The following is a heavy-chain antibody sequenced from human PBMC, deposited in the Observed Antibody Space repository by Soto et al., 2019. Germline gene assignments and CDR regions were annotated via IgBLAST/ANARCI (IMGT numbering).Heavy chain of an antibody. V-gene: IGHV4-59*13. CDR3: ARYMTTVTTLQYYYYMDV. Sequence: SETLSLTCTVSGDSITSYYWSWIRQPPGKGLEWVGYISYTGSTIYNPSLESRATISLDTSKNQVSLSLNSVTVADTAVYYCARYMTTVTTLQYYYYMDVWGKGTTVTVSS. CDR2: ISYTGST. D-gene: IGHD4-17*01. CDR1: GDSITSYY. J-gene: IGHJ6*03.